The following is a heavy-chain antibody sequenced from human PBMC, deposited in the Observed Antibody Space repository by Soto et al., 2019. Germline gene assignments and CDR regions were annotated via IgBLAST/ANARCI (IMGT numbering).Heavy chain of an antibody. CDR3: AYRQEYRGSWDSGWLDP. V-gene: IGHV2-5*02. CDR1: GFSLRTSGVG. Sequence: QITLKESGPPLVEPTQTLTLTCAFSGFSLRTSGVGVGWIRQSPGKALEWLAFIYWDDDKRYSPSLKTRLTIFKDTSINQVVLMMTNMDPEDTGTYFCAYRQEYRGSWDSGWLDPWGQGTLVTVSS. CDR2: IYWDDDK. J-gene: IGHJ5*02. D-gene: IGHD5-12*01.